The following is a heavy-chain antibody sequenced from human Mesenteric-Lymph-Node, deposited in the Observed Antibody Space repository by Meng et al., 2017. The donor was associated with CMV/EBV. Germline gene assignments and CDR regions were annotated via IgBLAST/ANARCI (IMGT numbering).Heavy chain of an antibody. Sequence: SVKVSCKGSVYTFISYSFSWVRQAPGQGLEWMGGIIPIIRIEKRAQKFQGRVTITADKSTSTAYMELGSLRSEDTAVYYCASGAIAARSADYYYYGMDVWGQGTTVTVSS. V-gene: IGHV1-69*10. D-gene: IGHD6-6*01. CDR2: IIPIIRIE. CDR3: ASGAIAARSADYYYYGMDV. J-gene: IGHJ6*02. CDR1: VYTFISYS.